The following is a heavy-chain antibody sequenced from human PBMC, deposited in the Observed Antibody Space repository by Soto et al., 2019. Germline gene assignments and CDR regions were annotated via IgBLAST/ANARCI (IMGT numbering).Heavy chain of an antibody. CDR2: INTYNGNT. CDR1: GYTFTRYG. D-gene: IGHD3-16*01. J-gene: IGHJ6*02. Sequence: QVQLVQSGAEVKNPGASVKVSCKASGYTFTRYGIAWARQAPGQGLEWMGWINTYNGNTNYAQNVQGRVTLTTDTSTRTVYVDQGTLRSHGTAIYYCAMVDVYVTPSPQDVWGQGTTVIVSS. V-gene: IGHV1-18*01. CDR3: AMVDVYVTPSPQDV.